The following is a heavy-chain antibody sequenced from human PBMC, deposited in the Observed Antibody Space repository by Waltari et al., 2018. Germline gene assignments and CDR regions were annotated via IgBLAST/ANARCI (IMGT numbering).Heavy chain of an antibody. V-gene: IGHV1-18*01. CDR2: ISGYNSNT. CDR1: GYTFTSYG. CDR3: ARDKSGWSYQAIDY. D-gene: IGHD1-26*01. J-gene: IGHJ4*02. Sequence: QVHLVQSGAEVKKPGASVKVSCKTSGYTFTSYGITWFRQAPGQGLEWMGWISGYNSNTNSAQKLQARVTMTTDTSTSTAHMELRDLSPDDTAVYYCARDKSGWSYQAIDYWGQGTLVTVSS.